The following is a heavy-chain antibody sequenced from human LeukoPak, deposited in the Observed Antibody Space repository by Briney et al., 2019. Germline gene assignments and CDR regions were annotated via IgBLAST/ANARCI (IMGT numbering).Heavy chain of an antibody. V-gene: IGHV3-20*04. Sequence: GGSLRPSCAASGFTFDDYGMSWVRQAPGKGLEWVSGINWNGGSTGYADSVKGRFTISRDNAKNSLYLQMNSLRAEDTALYYCARATYSSSWYGSVYWGQGTLVTVSS. D-gene: IGHD6-13*01. CDR2: INWNGGST. J-gene: IGHJ4*02. CDR1: GFTFDDYG. CDR3: ARATYSSSWYGSVY.